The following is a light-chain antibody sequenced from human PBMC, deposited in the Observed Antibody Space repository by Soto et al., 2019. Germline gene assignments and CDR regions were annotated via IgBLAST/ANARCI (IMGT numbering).Light chain of an antibody. Sequence: QSALTQPASVSGSPGQSITLSCTGTSSDVGDYNFVSWYQQHPGKAPKLIIYDVGNRPSGVSNRLSGSKSGNTASLTISGLQAEDEADYYCSSYTSNSTLTVVFGGGTKLTVL. CDR3: SSYTSNSTLTVV. CDR2: DVG. V-gene: IGLV2-14*03. J-gene: IGLJ2*01. CDR1: SSDVGDYNF.